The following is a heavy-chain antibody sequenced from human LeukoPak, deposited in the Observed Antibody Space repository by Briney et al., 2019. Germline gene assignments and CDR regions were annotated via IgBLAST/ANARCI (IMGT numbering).Heavy chain of an antibody. CDR1: GSTFSSYA. D-gene: IGHD3-3*02. CDR3: AVLGY. V-gene: IGHV3-30-3*01. J-gene: IGHJ4*02. Sequence: GGSLRLSCAASGSTFSSYATHWVRQAPGKGLEWVAVISYDGSNKYYADSVKGRFTISRDNSKNTLYLQMNSLRAEDTAVYYCAVLGYWGQGTLVTVSS. CDR2: ISYDGSNK.